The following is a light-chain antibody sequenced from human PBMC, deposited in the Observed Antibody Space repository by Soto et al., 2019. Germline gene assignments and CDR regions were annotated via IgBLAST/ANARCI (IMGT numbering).Light chain of an antibody. J-gene: IGLJ2*01. Sequence: QSALTQPASVSGSPGQSITISCTGTSSDVGSYKLVSWYQQHPGKAPKLMIYEGSKRPSGVSIRFSGSKSGNTASLTISGLQAEDEADYYCCSYAGSSTFVVFGGGTKLTVL. V-gene: IGLV2-23*03. CDR2: EGS. CDR1: SSDVGSYKL. CDR3: CSYAGSSTFVV.